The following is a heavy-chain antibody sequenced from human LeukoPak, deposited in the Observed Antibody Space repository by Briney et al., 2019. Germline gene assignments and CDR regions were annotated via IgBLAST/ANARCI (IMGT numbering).Heavy chain of an antibody. J-gene: IGHJ6*03. V-gene: IGHV4-59*01. CDR2: IYYSGST. CDR3: ARGIYCGGDCQSYYYYYYMDV. D-gene: IGHD2-21*02. Sequence: KSSETLSLTCTVSGGSISSYYWSWIRQPPGKGLEWIGYIYYSGSTNYNPSLKSRVTISVDTSKNQFSLKLSSVTAADTAVYYCARGIYCGGDCQSYYYYYYMDVWGKGTTVTVSS. CDR1: GGSISSYY.